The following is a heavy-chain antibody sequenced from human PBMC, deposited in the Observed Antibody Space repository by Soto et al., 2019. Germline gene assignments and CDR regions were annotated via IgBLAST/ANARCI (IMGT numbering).Heavy chain of an antibody. D-gene: IGHD6-6*01. CDR2: ISWDGGST. J-gene: IGHJ6*02. CDR3: AKGAIAARYYYYYGMDV. Sequence: GGSLRLSCAASGFTFDDYAMHWVRQAPGKGLEWVSLISWDGGSTYYADSVKGRFTISRDNSKNSLYLQMNSLRAEDTALYYCAKGAIAARYYYYYGMDVWGQGTTVTVSS. V-gene: IGHV3-43D*03. CDR1: GFTFDDYA.